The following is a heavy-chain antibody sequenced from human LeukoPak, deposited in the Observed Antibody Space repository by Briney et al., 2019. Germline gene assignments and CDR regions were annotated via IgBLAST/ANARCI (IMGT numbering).Heavy chain of an antibody. J-gene: IGHJ4*02. D-gene: IGHD2-2*01. CDR2: IYSGGST. CDR3: ARDDCSSTSCTYHFDY. Sequence: GGSLRLSCAASGFTVSSNYMSWVRQAPGKGLEWVSVIYSGGSTYYADSVKGRFTISRDNSKNTLYLQMNSLRAEDTAVYYCARDDCSSTSCTYHFDYWGQGTLVTASS. V-gene: IGHV3-66*01. CDR1: GFTVSSNY.